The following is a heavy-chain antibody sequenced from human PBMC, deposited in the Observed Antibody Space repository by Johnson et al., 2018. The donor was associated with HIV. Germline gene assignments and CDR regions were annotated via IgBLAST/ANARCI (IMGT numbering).Heavy chain of an antibody. J-gene: IGHJ3*02. V-gene: IGHV3-53*01. CDR3: AREGSGIAGGGAFDI. Sequence: VQLVESGGGLIQPGGSLRLSCAASGFTVSSNYMSWVRQAPGKGLEWVSVIYSGGSTYYADSVQGRFTISRDNSKNTLSLQMNSLRAEDTAVYYCAREGSGIAGGGAFDIWGQGTMVTVSS. D-gene: IGHD1-26*01. CDR2: IYSGGST. CDR1: GFTVSSNY.